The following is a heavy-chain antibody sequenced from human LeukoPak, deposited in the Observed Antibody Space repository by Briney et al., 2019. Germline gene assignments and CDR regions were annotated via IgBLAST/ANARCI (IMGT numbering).Heavy chain of an antibody. CDR2: IDYSGST. Sequence: KTSETLSLTCTVSGGSVSSGSYYWTWIRQPPGKGLEWIGYIDYSGSTIYNPSLKSRVTISVETSKNQFSLKLRSVSGADTALYYCARAAFKGDYYGMDVWGQGTTVTVSS. V-gene: IGHV4-61*01. J-gene: IGHJ6*02. CDR1: GGSVSSGSYY. CDR3: ARAAFKGDYYGMDV.